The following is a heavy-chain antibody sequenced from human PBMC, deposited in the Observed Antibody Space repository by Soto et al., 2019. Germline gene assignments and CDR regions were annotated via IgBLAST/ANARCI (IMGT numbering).Heavy chain of an antibody. Sequence: GALRLSCAASGFTFRSYGMHWVRQAPGKGLEWVAVIWYDGSNKYYADSVKGRFTISRDNSKNTLYLQMNSLRAEDTAVYYCARDGGYCSGGTCYRAGLYGMAVWGQGTTVTVS. CDR1: GFTFRSYG. V-gene: IGHV3-33*01. CDR2: IWYDGSNK. CDR3: ARDGGYCSGGTCYRAGLYGMAV. J-gene: IGHJ6*02. D-gene: IGHD2-15*01.